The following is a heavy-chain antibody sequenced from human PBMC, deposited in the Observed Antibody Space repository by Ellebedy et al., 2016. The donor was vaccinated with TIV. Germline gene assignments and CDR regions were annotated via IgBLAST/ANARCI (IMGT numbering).Heavy chain of an antibody. CDR3: ARIEMATITFDY. V-gene: IGHV4-39*01. D-gene: IGHD5-24*01. CDR1: GGSISSSSYY. Sequence: MPSETLSLTCTVSGGSISSSSYYWGWIRQPPGTGLEWIGSIYYSGSTYYNPSLKSRVTISVDTSKNQFSLKLSSVTAADTAVYYCARIEMATITFDYWGQGTLVTVSS. CDR2: IYYSGST. J-gene: IGHJ4*02.